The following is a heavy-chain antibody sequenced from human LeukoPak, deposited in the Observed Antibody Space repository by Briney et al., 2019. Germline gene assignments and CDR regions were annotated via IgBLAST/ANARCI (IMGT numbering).Heavy chain of an antibody. J-gene: IGHJ6*04. CDR3: AKNLGNKPYYYYGMDV. D-gene: IGHD1/OR15-1a*01. CDR2: ISGSGGST. V-gene: IGHV3-23*01. CDR1: GFTFSSYA. Sequence: GGSLRLSCAASGFTFSSYAMSWVRQAPGKGLEWVSAISGSGGSTYYADSVKGRFTISRDNSKNTLYLQMNSLRAEDTAVYYCAKNLGNKPYYYYGMDVWGKGTTATVSS.